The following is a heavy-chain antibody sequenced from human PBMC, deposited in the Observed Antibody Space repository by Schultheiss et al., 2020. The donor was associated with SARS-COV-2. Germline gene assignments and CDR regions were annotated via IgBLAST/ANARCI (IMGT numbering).Heavy chain of an antibody. D-gene: IGHD3-10*01. CDR3: ARASSSGSYHPSDY. J-gene: IGHJ4*02. CDR1: GFTFSSYS. V-gene: IGHV3-48*01. Sequence: GESLKISCAASGFTFSSYSMNWVRQAPGKGLEWVSYISSSSGTKYYAASVKGRFTISRDNAKNSLYLQMNSLGAGDTALYYCARASSSGSYHPSDYWGQGTLVTVSS. CDR2: ISSSSGTK.